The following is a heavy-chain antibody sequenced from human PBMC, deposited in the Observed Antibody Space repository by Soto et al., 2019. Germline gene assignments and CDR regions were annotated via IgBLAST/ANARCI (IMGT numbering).Heavy chain of an antibody. V-gene: IGHV3-23*01. D-gene: IGHD2-2*01. CDR2: ISGSGGST. J-gene: IGHJ4*01. Sequence: GGSMRLSCAASGFTFISYAMSWVRQAPGKGLEWVSAISGSGGSTYYADSVKGRFTISRDNSKNTLYPQMNSLRAEDTAVYYCAKASDIVVVPAALYLDYWGQGTLVTVSS. CDR1: GFTFISYA. CDR3: AKASDIVVVPAALYLDY.